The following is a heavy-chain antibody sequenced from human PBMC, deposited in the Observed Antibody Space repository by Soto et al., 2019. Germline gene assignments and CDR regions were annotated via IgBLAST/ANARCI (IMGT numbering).Heavy chain of an antibody. D-gene: IGHD3-16*02. J-gene: IGHJ5*02. CDR1: GYTFTNYG. V-gene: IGHV1-18*01. CDR2: ISAYNGNT. Sequence: ASVKVSCKASGYTFTNYGISWVRQAPGQGLEWMGWISAYNGNTNYAQKLQGRVTMTTDTSTSTAYMELRSLRSDDTAVYYCARELAAFGGVIVSRWFDPWGQGTLVTVSS. CDR3: ARELAAFGGVIVSRWFDP.